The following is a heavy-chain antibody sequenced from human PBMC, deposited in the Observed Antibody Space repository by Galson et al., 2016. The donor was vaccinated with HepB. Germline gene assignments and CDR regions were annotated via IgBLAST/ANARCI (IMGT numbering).Heavy chain of an antibody. Sequence: SLRLSCAASGFIFSDYSMSWVRQAPGKGLEWVSYTSTGCTYKYYADSVKGRFTISRDDAQNSLSLQMNSLRVEDTAVYYCVRSTVRHLRYSAMDVWGQGTTVTVSS. J-gene: IGHJ6*02. D-gene: IGHD4-11*01. CDR2: TSTGCTYK. CDR1: GFIFSDYS. CDR3: VRSTVRHLRYSAMDV. V-gene: IGHV3-21*01.